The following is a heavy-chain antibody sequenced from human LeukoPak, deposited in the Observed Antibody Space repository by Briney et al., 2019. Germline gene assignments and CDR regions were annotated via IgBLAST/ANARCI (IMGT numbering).Heavy chain of an antibody. D-gene: IGHD2-2*01. V-gene: IGHV1-69*04. CDR1: GGTFSSYT. J-gene: IGHJ5*02. CDR3: AREGYCSSTSCYGRWFDP. CDR2: IIPILGIA. Sequence: ASVKVSCKASGGTFSSYTISWVRQAPGQGLEWMGRIIPILGIANYAQKFQGRVTITADKSTSTAYMELSSLRSEDTAVYYCAREGYCSSTSCYGRWFDPWRQGTLVTVSS.